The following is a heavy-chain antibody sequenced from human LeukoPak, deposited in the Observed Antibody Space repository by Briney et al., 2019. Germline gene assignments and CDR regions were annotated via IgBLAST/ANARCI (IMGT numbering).Heavy chain of an antibody. CDR1: GFTFDDYG. Sequence: PGGSLRLSCAASGFTFDDYGMSWVRQAPGKGLESASGINWNGGSTGYADSVKGRFTISRDNAKNSLYLQMNSLRAEDTALYYCARVQGGDYVLRAEYYFDYWGQGTLVTASS. V-gene: IGHV3-20*04. CDR2: INWNGGST. J-gene: IGHJ4*02. D-gene: IGHD4-17*01. CDR3: ARVQGGDYVLRAEYYFDY.